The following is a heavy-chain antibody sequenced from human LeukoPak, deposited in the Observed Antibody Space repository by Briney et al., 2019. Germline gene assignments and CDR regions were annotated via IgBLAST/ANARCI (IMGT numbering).Heavy chain of an antibody. D-gene: IGHD3-3*02. CDR1: GYTFVNYV. CDR2: ISPYNGDT. V-gene: IGHV1-18*01. CDR3: ARFTPRLSREKFDY. Sequence: ASVKVSCKTTGYTFVNYVLSWVRQAPGQGLEWVGWISPYNGDTDYAQKFQGRVTLTTDKSTTTGNMELTSLRSDDTAVYYCARFTPRLSREKFDYWGQGTLVTVSS. J-gene: IGHJ4*02.